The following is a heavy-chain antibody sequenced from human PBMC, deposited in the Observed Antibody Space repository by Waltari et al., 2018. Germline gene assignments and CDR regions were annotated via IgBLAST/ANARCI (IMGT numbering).Heavy chain of an antibody. CDR3: ARGHNYYGSGNFYYYYYYMDV. Sequence: QVQIQQWGAGLLKPPETLSLTCGVSAGSLSGYYWTRIRQSPGKGLEWIGEINDRRNTNYAPSLKSRVTISLDTSKNQFSLKLTAVTAADTAIYYCARGHNYYGSGNFYYYYYYMDVWGTGTAVTVSS. J-gene: IGHJ6*03. CDR1: AGSLSGYY. D-gene: IGHD3-10*01. V-gene: IGHV4-34*01. CDR2: INDRRNT.